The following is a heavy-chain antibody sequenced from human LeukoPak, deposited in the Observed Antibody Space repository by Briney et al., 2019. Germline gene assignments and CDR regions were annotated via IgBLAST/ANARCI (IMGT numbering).Heavy chain of an antibody. V-gene: IGHV3-48*04. CDR2: IFVSSSAI. Sequence: GGSLRLSCAVSGFTFTDYGVNWVRQAPGKGLEWLANIFVSSSAINYADSVKGRFTVSRDDAKNSLYLQMNSLRAEDTAVYYCAKVRAGHYFDYWGQGTLVTVSS. J-gene: IGHJ4*02. CDR3: AKVRAGHYFDY. D-gene: IGHD6-19*01. CDR1: GFTFTDYG.